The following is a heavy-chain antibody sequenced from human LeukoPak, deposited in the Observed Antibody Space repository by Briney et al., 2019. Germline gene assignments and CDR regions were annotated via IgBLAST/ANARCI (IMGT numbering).Heavy chain of an antibody. D-gene: IGHD6-13*01. CDR3: ARVPFSRAAADLYYYYYMDV. J-gene: IGHJ6*03. CDR2: TYYRSKWYN. CDR1: GDSVSSNSAA. V-gene: IGHV6-1*01. Sequence: SQTLSLTCAISGDSVSSNSAAWNWIRQSPSRGLEWLGRTYYRSKWYNDYAVSVKSRITINPDTSKNQFSLQLNSVTPEDTAVYYCARVPFSRAAADLYYYYYMDVWGKGTTVTVSS.